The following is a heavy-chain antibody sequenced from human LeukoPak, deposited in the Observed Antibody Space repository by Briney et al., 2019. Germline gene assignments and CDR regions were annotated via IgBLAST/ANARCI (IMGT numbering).Heavy chain of an antibody. D-gene: IGHD6-19*01. Sequence: ASVKVSCKASGYTFTSYGISWVRQAPGQGLEWMGWISAYNGNTNYAQKLQGRVTMTTDTSTSTAYMELRSLRSDDTAVYYCARDRPKYSSGWYGTYWYFDLWGRGTLSLPPQ. CDR3: ARDRPKYSSGWYGTYWYFDL. CDR1: GYTFTSYG. J-gene: IGHJ2*01. V-gene: IGHV1-18*01. CDR2: ISAYNGNT.